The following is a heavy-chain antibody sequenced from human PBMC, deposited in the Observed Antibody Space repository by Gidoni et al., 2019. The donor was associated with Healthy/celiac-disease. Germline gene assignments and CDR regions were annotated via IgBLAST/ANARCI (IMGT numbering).Heavy chain of an antibody. V-gene: IGHV4-39*01. CDR3: ACFDYEILTGYFLGGDY. CDR1: LGSISSRSYY. J-gene: IGHJ4*02. CDR2: TYYTGST. Sequence: QLQLQDSAPGLVNPSETLSLPCTVPLGSISSRSYYGGWIRQPPGKGLEWIGSTYYTGSTYYNQYLKSGVTRAVDTAKNQFSLKLSSVTAADTAVYYGACFDYEILTGYFLGGDYWGQGTLVTVSS. D-gene: IGHD3-9*01.